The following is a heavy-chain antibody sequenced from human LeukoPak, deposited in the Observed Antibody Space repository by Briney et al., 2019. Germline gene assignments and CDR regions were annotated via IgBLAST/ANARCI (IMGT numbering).Heavy chain of an antibody. D-gene: IGHD6-19*01. CDR3: AKDSGNRYSSGIDY. Sequence: GGSLRLSCAASGFLVNANHMNWVRQAPGKGLEWVSSISSSSTYIYYADSVKGRFTTSRDNAKNSLYLQMNSLRAEDTAVYYCAKDSGNRYSSGIDYWGQGTLVTVSS. CDR1: GFLVNANH. V-gene: IGHV3-21*01. CDR2: ISSSSTYI. J-gene: IGHJ4*02.